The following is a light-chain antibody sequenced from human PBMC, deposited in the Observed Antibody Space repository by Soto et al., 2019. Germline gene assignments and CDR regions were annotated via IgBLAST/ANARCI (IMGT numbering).Light chain of an antibody. CDR2: IND. CDR1: SSNIGDNP. V-gene: IGLV1-44*01. CDR3: VAWDDSLNAL. J-gene: IGLJ1*01. Sequence: QSVLTQPPSASGTPGQRVTISCSGSSSNIGDNPVNWYQQVPGAAPKLLIYINDQRPSGVPDRFSGSKSGTSASLAISGLQPEDEADYYCVAWDDSLNALFGTGTKLTVL.